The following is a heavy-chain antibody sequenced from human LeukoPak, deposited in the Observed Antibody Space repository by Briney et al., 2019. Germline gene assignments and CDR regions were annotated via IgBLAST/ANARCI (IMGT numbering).Heavy chain of an antibody. V-gene: IGHV3-64D*06. D-gene: IGHD3-16*01. Sequence: GGSLRLSCSASGFVFSIYTMYWVRQTPGKGPKYVSTISGSGNGFSIYYADSVKGRFTISRDDSKSILYLQMNGLRSEDTAVYYCVKDFGRVRGTPDSWGQGTLVTVSS. CDR3: VKDFGRVRGTPDS. J-gene: IGHJ4*02. CDR2: ISGSGNGFSI. CDR1: GFVFSIYT.